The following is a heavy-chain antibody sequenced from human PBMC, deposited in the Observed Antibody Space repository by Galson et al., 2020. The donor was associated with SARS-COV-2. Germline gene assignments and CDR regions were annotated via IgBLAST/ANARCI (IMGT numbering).Heavy chain of an antibody. CDR2: IRTSSSYT. Sequence: NSGGSLRLPCAASGFPFSTYRMNWVRPAPRKGLEWVSSIRTSSSYTYHLDPVKRRFRISRDNPRQSLYLPINSLRATDTALYYCPRDEGRRGDNYGRRYYGMDVWGQGTTVTVSS. CDR3: PRDEGRRGDNYGRRYYGMDV. V-gene: IGHV3-21*01. J-gene: IGHJ6*02. D-gene: IGHD5-18*01. CDR1: GFPFSTYR.